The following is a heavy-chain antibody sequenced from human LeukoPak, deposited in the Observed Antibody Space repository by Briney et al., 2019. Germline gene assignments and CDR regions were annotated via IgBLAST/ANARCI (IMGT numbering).Heavy chain of an antibody. CDR3: ARNSSWYFDY. J-gene: IGHJ4*02. V-gene: IGHV4-38-2*01. CDR2: IYQSGST. CDR1: DYSISSDYY. Sequence: PSETLSLTCAVSDYSISSDYYWGWIRQPPGKGLEWIGSIYQSGSTHYNPSLKSRVTISVGTSKNQFSLKLNSVTAADTAVYYCARNSSWYFDYWGQGTLVTVSS. D-gene: IGHD6-13*01.